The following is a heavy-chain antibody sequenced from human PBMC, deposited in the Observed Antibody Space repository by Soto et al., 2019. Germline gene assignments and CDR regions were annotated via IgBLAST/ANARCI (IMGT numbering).Heavy chain of an antibody. CDR2: ISSSSSTI. J-gene: IGHJ6*02. CDR3: ARVRDQLPPYYYGMDV. Sequence: GGSLRLSCAASGFTFSSYSMNWVRQAPGKGLEWVSYISSSSSTIYYADPVKGRFTISRDNAKNSLYLQMNSLRDEDTAVYYCARVRDQLPPYYYGMDVWGQGTTVTVSS. D-gene: IGHD2-2*01. V-gene: IGHV3-48*02. CDR1: GFTFSSYS.